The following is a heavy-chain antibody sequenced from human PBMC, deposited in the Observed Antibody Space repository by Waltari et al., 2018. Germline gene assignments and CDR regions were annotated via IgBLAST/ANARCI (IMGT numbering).Heavy chain of an antibody. V-gene: IGHV3-7*01. CDR1: GFSFSSHW. Sequence: EVQLVESGGASVQPGGSLRLSCAASGFSFSSHWMRWVRQAPGKGLEWVANIHKDGVERYYGDSVKGRFTVSRDNAKESLYLQMNSLRVEDTAVYYCARDHNAFDIWGLGTMVTVSS. CDR3: ARDHNAFDI. J-gene: IGHJ3*02. CDR2: IHKDGVER.